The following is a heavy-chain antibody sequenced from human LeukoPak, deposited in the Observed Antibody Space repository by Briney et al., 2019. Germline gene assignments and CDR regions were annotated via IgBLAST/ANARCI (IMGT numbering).Heavy chain of an antibody. CDR1: GSTFSSYG. D-gene: IGHD2-21*02. CDR3: AKISTGGVTTVDY. J-gene: IGHJ4*02. CDR2: ISYDGSNK. Sequence: GGSLRLSCAASGSTFSSYGMHWVRQAPGKGLEWVAVISYDGSNKYYADSVKGRFTIFRDNSKNTLYLQMNSLRAEDTAVYYCAKISTGGVTTVDYWGQGTLVTVSS. V-gene: IGHV3-30*18.